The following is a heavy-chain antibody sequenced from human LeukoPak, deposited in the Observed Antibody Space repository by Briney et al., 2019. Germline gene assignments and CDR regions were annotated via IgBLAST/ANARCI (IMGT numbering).Heavy chain of an antibody. CDR2: IYYTGSS. Sequence: PSETLSLTCSVSGGSIRNSDDYWGFVRQTPGKGLEWMGSIYYTGSSHYNPSLKSRATISVDTSKNQFSLKLTSVTAADTAVYYCTRAASSGPLFTYHMDVWGKGTTVTVSS. V-gene: IGHV4-39*07. CDR1: GGSIRNSDDY. D-gene: IGHD3-22*01. J-gene: IGHJ6*03. CDR3: TRAASSGPLFTYHMDV.